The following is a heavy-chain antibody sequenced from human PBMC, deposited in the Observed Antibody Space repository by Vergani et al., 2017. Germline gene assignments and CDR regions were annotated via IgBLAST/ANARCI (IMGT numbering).Heavy chain of an antibody. CDR1: GGSISSTSYY. V-gene: IGHV4-39*01. J-gene: IGHJ5*02. CDR2: IYYSGST. Sequence: QLQLQESGPGLVKPSETLSLTCTVSGGSISSTSYYWGWIRQPPGRGLEWIGSIYYSGSTYYNPSRKSRVTISVDTSKNQFSLKLSSVTAADTAVYYCARWAGYCGGGSCYSRFFLGSGNNWFDPWGQGTLVTVSS. D-gene: IGHD2-15*01. CDR3: ARWAGYCGGGSCYSRFFLGSGNNWFDP.